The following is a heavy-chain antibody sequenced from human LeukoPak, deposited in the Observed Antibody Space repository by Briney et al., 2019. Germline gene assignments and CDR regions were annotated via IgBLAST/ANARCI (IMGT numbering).Heavy chain of an antibody. J-gene: IGHJ4*02. CDR1: GFTFSSYW. Sequence: GGSLRLSCGASGFTFSSYWMSWVRQAPGKGLEWVANIKEDGSEKYYVDSVKGRFTISRDNSKNTLYLQMSSLRVEDTAVYYCASSRSGWIYFDYWGQGTLVTVSS. V-gene: IGHV3-7*01. D-gene: IGHD6-19*01. CDR3: ASSRSGWIYFDY. CDR2: IKEDGSEK.